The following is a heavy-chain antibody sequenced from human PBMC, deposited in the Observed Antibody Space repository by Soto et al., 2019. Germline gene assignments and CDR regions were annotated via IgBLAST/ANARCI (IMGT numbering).Heavy chain of an antibody. Sequence: GGSLRLSCAASGFTFSSYSMNWVRQAPGKGLEWVGRARNKANSYTTDYAASVNGRCTISRDDSKNSAYLQMNSLKTEDTAVYYRVRVDKKLGTTFFDNWGQGILVTVSS. CDR2: ARNKANSYTT. J-gene: IGHJ4*02. V-gene: IGHV3-72*01. D-gene: IGHD7-27*01. CDR3: VRVDKKLGTTFFDN. CDR1: GFTFSSYS.